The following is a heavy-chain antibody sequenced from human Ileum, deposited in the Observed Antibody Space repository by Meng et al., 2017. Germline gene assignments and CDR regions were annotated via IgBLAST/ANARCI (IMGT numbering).Heavy chain of an antibody. CDR3: ARDLLGPAIAASGYFDP. V-gene: IGHV4-4*02. J-gene: IGHJ5*02. Sequence: GPRPELGPGSVWASGTLSPPRRVLGGSNGDCNCGNWVPPPPGKGLDWIGEIYHTGSTNYNPSLKSRVTMSLDKSKNQFFLDLTPVPAADTAVYYCARDLLGPAIAASGYFDPWGQGTLVTVSS. CDR1: GGSNGDCNC. CDR2: IYHTGST. D-gene: IGHD5-12*01.